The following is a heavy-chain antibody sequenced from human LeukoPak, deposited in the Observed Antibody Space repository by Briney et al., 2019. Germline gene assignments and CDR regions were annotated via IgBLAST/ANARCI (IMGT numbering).Heavy chain of an antibody. CDR3: ARDYDLSNGMDV. D-gene: IGHD3-3*01. Sequence: SVKVSCKASGGTFSSYAISWVRQAPGQGLEWMGGIIPIFGTANYAQKFRGRVTITADDSTSTAYMQLSSLRSEDTAVYYCARDYDLSNGMDVWGQGTTVTVSS. V-gene: IGHV1-69*13. J-gene: IGHJ6*02. CDR2: IIPIFGTA. CDR1: GGTFSSYA.